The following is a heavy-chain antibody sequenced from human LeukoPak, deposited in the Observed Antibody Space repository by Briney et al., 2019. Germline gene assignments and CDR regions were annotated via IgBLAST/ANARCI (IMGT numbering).Heavy chain of an antibody. CDR2: ISGSGGST. CDR3: AKGLFDYVWGSYRPDY. D-gene: IGHD3-16*02. Sequence: GGSLRLSCAASGFTFSSYAVSWVRQAPGKGLEWVSAISGSGGSTYYADSVKGRFTISRDNSKNTLYLQMNSLRAEDTAVYYCAKGLFDYVWGSYRPDYWGQGTLVTVSS. J-gene: IGHJ4*02. V-gene: IGHV3-23*01. CDR1: GFTFSSYA.